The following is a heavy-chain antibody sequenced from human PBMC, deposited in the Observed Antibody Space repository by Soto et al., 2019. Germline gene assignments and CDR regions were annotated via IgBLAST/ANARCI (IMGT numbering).Heavy chain of an antibody. J-gene: IGHJ4*02. CDR1: GYKFIDYW. V-gene: IGHV5-51*01. CDR2: IWPGDSET. CDR3: ARMDTGYDYGYFDN. D-gene: IGHD5-18*01. Sequence: PGESLKISCQGSGYKFIDYWIVWVRQKPGKGLEWMGIIWPGDSETRYSPSFQSQVTISADKSISTAYLQWSSLKAADTAMYYCARMDTGYDYGYFDNWGQGTQVTVSS.